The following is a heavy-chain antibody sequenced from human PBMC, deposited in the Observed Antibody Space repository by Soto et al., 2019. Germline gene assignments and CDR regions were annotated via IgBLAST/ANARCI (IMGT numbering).Heavy chain of an antibody. Sequence: GGSLRLSCAASGFTFSSYWMHWVRQAPGKGLVWVSRINSDGSSTSYADSVKGRFTISRDNAKNTLYLQMNSLRAEDTAVYYCARVSSNYYYYYYMDVWGKGTTVTVSS. CDR1: GFTFSSYW. J-gene: IGHJ6*03. CDR2: INSDGSST. D-gene: IGHD3-3*02. V-gene: IGHV3-74*01. CDR3: ARVSSNYYYYYYMDV.